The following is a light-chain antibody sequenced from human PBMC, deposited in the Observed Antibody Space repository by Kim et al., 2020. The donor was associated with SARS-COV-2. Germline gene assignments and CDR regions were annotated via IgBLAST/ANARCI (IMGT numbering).Light chain of an antibody. CDR1: NLGDKY. CDR3: QAWDSSIPYV. CDR2: QDS. J-gene: IGLJ1*01. Sequence: VSPGQPASITCSGDNLGDKYACWYQQKPGQSPVLVIYQDSKRPSGIPERFSGSNSGNTATLTISGTQAMDEADYYCQAWDSSIPYVFGTGTKVTVL. V-gene: IGLV3-1*01.